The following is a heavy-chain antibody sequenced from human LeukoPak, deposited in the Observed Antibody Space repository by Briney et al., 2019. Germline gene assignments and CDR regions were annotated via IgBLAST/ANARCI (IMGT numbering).Heavy chain of an antibody. CDR2: ISSSSSYI. J-gene: IGHJ4*02. CDR3: AKDQDLHSSY. V-gene: IGHV3-21*04. Sequence: GGSLRLSCAASGFTFSSYSMNWVRQAPGKGLEWVSSISSSSSYIYYADSVKGRFTISRDNSKNMLYLQMNSLRAEDTAVYYCAKDQDLHSSYWGQGTLVTVSS. CDR1: GFTFSSYS. D-gene: IGHD2-15*01.